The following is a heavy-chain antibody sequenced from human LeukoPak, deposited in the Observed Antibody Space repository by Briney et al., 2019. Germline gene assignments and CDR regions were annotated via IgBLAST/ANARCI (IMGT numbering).Heavy chain of an antibody. V-gene: IGHV4-34*01. D-gene: IGHD1-1*01. J-gene: IGHJ1*01. CDR1: GGSFSGYY. CDR2: INHRGST. CDR3: ARGCNSCFPPSKH. Sequence: PSETLSLTCAVYGGSFSGYYSTWLPHPPGKGLEWGAEINHRGSTNYNPSLKSRVPISIATSQNKFSLRLSSVTAADTAVYYCARGCNSCFPPSKHWGQGTLVTVSS.